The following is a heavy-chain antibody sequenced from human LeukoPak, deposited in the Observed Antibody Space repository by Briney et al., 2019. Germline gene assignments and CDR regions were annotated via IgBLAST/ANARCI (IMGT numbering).Heavy chain of an antibody. J-gene: IGHJ4*02. CDR3: ARETRVGNFDY. D-gene: IGHD2-15*01. V-gene: IGHV4-34*01. CDR2: INHSGST. CDR1: GGSFSGYY. Sequence: SETLSLTCAVYGGSFSGYYWSWIRQPPGKGLEWIGEINHSGSTNYNPSLKSRVTISVDTSKNQFSLKLSSVTAADTAVYYCARETRVGNFDYWGQGTLVTVSS.